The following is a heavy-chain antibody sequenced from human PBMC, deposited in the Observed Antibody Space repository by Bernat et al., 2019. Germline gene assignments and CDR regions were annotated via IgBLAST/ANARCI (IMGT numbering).Heavy chain of an antibody. D-gene: IGHD4-17*01. Sequence: QVQLVESGGGVVQPGRSLRLSCAASGFTFSSYGMHWVRQAPGKGLEWVAVIWYDGSNKYYAESVKGRFNITRDNTKNTLYMQMNSQRAEDTAVYYCARDHRGTVTSNDFDIWGQGTMVTVSS. J-gene: IGHJ3*02. V-gene: IGHV3-33*01. CDR1: GFTFSSYG. CDR2: IWYDGSNK. CDR3: ARDHRGTVTSNDFDI.